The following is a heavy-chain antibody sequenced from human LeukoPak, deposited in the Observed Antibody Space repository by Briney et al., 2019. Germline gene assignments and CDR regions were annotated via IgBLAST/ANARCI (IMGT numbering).Heavy chain of an antibody. CDR3: ARDAGGYCSNTSCLGHAFDI. J-gene: IGHJ3*02. Sequence: GSLSLTCAVSGRSISSNNWQRWLHEPAGKGLELPGRNCHGGGTRYEPSLKSQVTISIDTSKNQLSLKLNSLPGADTAVYYCARDAGGYCSNTSCLGHAFDIWGQGTMVTVSS. V-gene: IGHV4-4*02. CDR1: GRSISSNNW. CDR2: NCHGGGT. D-gene: IGHD2-2*01.